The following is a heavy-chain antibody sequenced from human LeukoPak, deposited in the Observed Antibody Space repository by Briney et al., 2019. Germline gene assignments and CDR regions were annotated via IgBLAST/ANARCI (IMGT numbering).Heavy chain of an antibody. CDR1: GFTFSNYG. D-gene: IGHD2-15*01. CDR2: ISGSGGNT. J-gene: IGHJ4*02. Sequence: GTLRLSCAASGFTFSNYGMSWVRQAPGKGLEWVSTISGSGGNTYDADSVKGRFTISRDNSKNTLYLQMNSLRAEDTAVYYCAKWGCNGGSCYPFDYWGQGTLVTVSS. V-gene: IGHV3-23*01. CDR3: AKWGCNGGSCYPFDY.